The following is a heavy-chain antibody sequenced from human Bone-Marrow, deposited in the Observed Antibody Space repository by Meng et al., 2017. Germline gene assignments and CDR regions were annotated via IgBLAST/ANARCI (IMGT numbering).Heavy chain of an antibody. CDR1: GFTFSSFR. V-gene: IGHV3-7*01. CDR2: IKQDGSEK. J-gene: IGHJ1*01. D-gene: IGHD3-22*01. CDR3: AGDYYDSSGYQPFQH. Sequence: LTCAASGFTFSSFRMSWVRQASGKGLEWVANIKQDGSEKYYVDSVKGRFTISRDNAKNSLYLQMNSLRAEDTTVYCCAGDYYDSSGYQPFQHWGQGTLVTVSS.